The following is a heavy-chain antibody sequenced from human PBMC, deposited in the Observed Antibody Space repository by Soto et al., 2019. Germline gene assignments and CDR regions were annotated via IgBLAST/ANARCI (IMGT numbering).Heavy chain of an antibody. CDR2: ISSSSSTI. J-gene: IGHJ6*02. D-gene: IGHD2-15*01. CDR1: GFTFSWYS. V-gene: IGHV3-48*01. CDR3: ARSGRYYYYGMDV. Sequence: VPLVESGGGLVQPGGSLRLSCAASGFTFSWYSMNWVRQAPGKGLEWVSYISSSSSTIYYADSVKGRFTISRDNAKNSLYLQMNSLRAEDTAVYYCARSGRYYYYGMDVWGQGTTVTVSS.